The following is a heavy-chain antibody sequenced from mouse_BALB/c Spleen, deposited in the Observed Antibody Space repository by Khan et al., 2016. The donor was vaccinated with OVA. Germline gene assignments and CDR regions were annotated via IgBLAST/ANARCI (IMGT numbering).Heavy chain of an antibody. CDR2: INPSNGYT. V-gene: IGHV1-4*01. Sequence: QVQLKESGAELARPGASVKMSCKASGSTFTTYTMPWVKQRPGRGLEWIGYINPSNGYTNYNQKFKDKSTLTADKSSSTAYMQLSSLTSDYSAVYYCAREGAYYRSDGWFSYWGQGTLVTVSA. J-gene: IGHJ3*01. CDR1: GSTFTTYT. D-gene: IGHD2-14*01. CDR3: AREGAYYRSDGWFSY.